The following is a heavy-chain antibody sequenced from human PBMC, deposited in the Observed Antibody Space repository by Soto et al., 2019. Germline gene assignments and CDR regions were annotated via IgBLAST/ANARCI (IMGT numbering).Heavy chain of an antibody. J-gene: IGHJ4*02. D-gene: IGHD4-17*01. CDR2: IKSKTDGGTT. Sequence: PGGSLRLSCAASGFTFSNAWMSWVRQAPGKGLEWVGRIKSKTDGGTTDYAAPVKGRFTISRDDSKNTLYLQMNSLKTEDTAVYYCTTDSAYGDYWRGHSYYFDYWGQGTLVTVSS. V-gene: IGHV3-15*01. CDR1: GFTFSNAW. CDR3: TTDSAYGDYWRGHSYYFDY.